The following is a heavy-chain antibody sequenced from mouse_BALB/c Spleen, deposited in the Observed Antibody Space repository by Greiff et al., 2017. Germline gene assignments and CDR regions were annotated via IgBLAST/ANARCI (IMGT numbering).Heavy chain of an antibody. V-gene: IGHV3-2*02. J-gene: IGHJ2*01. Sequence: EVKLVESGPGLVKPSQSLSLTCTVTGYSITSDYAWNWIRQFPGNKLEWMGYISYSGSTSYNPSLKSRISITRDTSKNQFFLQLNSVTTEDTATYYCARSPYYGNYDYWGQGTTLTVSS. CDR1: GYSITSDYA. CDR3: ARSPYYGNYDY. CDR2: ISYSGST. D-gene: IGHD2-10*01.